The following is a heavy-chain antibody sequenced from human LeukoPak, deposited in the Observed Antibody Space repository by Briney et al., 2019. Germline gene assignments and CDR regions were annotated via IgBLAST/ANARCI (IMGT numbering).Heavy chain of an antibody. CDR2: ISYDGNNK. J-gene: IGHJ4*02. D-gene: IGHD5-18*01. CDR1: GFTFSSYG. Sequence: GGSLRLSCAASGFTFSSYGMHWVRQAPGKGLEWVAVISYDGNNKYYADSGKGRFTISRDNSKNTLYLQMNSLRGEDTAVYYCARGAAMVLDYWGQGTLVTVSS. V-gene: IGHV3-30*03. CDR3: ARGAAMVLDY.